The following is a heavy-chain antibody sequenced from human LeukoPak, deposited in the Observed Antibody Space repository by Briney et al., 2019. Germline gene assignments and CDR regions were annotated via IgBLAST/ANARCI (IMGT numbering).Heavy chain of an antibody. CDR2: IYYSGST. CDR3: ARHRRSRFDY. J-gene: IGHJ4*02. D-gene: IGHD4-17*01. V-gene: IGHV4-39*01. Sequence: SETLSLTCTVSGGSISSSTYYWGWIRQPPGKGLEWIGSIYYSGSTYYNSSLKSRVTISVDTSRNQFSLRLISVTAADTAVYYCARHRRSRFDYWGQGTLVMVSS. CDR1: GGSISSSTYY.